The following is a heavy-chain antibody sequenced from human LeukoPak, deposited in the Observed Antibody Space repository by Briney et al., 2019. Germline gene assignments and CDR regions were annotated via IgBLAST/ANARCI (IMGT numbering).Heavy chain of an antibody. D-gene: IGHD6-13*01. J-gene: IGHJ6*02. CDR1: GYSFTSYW. CDR2: IYPGDSDT. CDR3: ARHVAERGYSSSWYGMDV. V-gene: IGHV5-51*01. Sequence: GESLKISCKGSGYSFTSYWIGWVRQMPGKGLEWMGIIYPGDSDTRYSPSFQGQVTISADKSISTAHLQWSSLKASDTAMYYCARHVAERGYSSSWYGMDVWGQGTTVTVSS.